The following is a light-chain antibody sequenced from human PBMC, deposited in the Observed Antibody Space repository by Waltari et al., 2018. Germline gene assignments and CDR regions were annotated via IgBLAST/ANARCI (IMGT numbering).Light chain of an antibody. CDR2: DAS. Sequence: EIVLTQSPATLSLSPGERATLSCRASQSVSSYFAWYQQKPGQAPRLLISDASNRATGIPARFSGSGAGTDFTLTISSLEPEDFAVYYCQQRSNWPSTFGQGTRLEIK. V-gene: IGKV3-11*01. CDR1: QSVSSY. J-gene: IGKJ5*01. CDR3: QQRSNWPST.